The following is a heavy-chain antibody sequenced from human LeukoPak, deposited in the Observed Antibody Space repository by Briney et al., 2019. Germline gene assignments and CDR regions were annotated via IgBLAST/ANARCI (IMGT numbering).Heavy chain of an antibody. Sequence: GSLRLSCAASGFTVSSSYMYWVRQAPGKGLEWVSFFYRGDSTYYAESVRGRFTISRDNSKNTLYLLMNSLIPEDTAVYYCARADGDSWGQFDYWGQGILVTVSS. CDR3: ARADGDSWGQFDY. CDR2: FYRGDST. J-gene: IGHJ4*02. CDR1: GFTVSSSY. V-gene: IGHV3-53*01. D-gene: IGHD4-17*01.